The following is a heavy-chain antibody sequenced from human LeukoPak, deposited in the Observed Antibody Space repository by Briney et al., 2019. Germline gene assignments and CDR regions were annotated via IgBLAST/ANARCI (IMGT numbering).Heavy chain of an antibody. CDR1: GYTFTSYY. V-gene: IGHV1-46*03. D-gene: IGHD4-23*01. CDR3: ARVGTVVTFAFDI. J-gene: IGHJ3*02. CDR2: INPSGGST. Sequence: ASVKVSCKASGYTFTSYYMHWVRQAPGQGLEWMGIINPSGGSTSYAQKFQGRVTMTRDTSKSTVYMELSSLRSEDTAVYYCARVGTVVTFAFDIWGQGTMVTVSS.